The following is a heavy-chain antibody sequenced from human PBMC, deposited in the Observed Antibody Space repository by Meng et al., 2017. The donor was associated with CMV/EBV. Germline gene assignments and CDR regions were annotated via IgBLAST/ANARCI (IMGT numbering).Heavy chain of an antibody. CDR1: GYTFTSYG. CDR3: ARGAVVVPAAIVSDWFDP. J-gene: IGHJ5*02. V-gene: IGHV1-18*01. CDR2: ISAYNGNT. D-gene: IGHD2-2*02. Sequence: ASVKVSCKASGYTFTSYGISWVRQAPGQGLEWMGWISAYNGNTNYAQKLQGRVTMTRDTSISTAYMELSRLRSDDTAVYYCARGAVVVPAAIVSDWFDPWGQGTLVTVSS.